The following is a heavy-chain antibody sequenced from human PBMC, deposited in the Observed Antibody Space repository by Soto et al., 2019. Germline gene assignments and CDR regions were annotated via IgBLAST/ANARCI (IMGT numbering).Heavy chain of an antibody. V-gene: IGHV1-69*02. D-gene: IGHD3-10*01. J-gene: IGHJ4*02. CDR3: ATNSGSGSQHFHY. CDR2: IIPMLGMS. Sequence: QVQLVQSGAEVKKPGSPVRVSCTASGDTFNFYTISWVRQVPGQGPEWMGRIIPMLGMSTYAQKFQGRVTFMSDNSTSTVYMHLSCRTSEDTAVYSCATNSGSGSQHFHYCGQGTLVTVSS. CDR1: GDTFNFYT.